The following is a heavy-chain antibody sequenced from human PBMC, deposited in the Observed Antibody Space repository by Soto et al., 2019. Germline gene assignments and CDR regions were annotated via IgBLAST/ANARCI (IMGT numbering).Heavy chain of an antibody. D-gene: IGHD3-10*01. CDR1: GGSISSYY. CDR2: IYYSGST. V-gene: IGHV4-59*12. CDR3: ARARRNYYGSGSYYFDYYMDV. J-gene: IGHJ6*03. Sequence: SETLSLTCTVPGGSISSYYWSWIRQPPGKGLEWIGYIYYSGSTNYNPSLKSRVTISVDTSKNQFSLKLSSVTAADTAVYYCARARRNYYGSGSYYFDYYMDVWGKGTTVTVSS.